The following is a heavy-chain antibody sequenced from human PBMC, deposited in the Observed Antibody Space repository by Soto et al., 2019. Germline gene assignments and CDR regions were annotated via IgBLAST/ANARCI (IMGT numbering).Heavy chain of an antibody. V-gene: IGHV3-48*01. CDR2: ISSSSSTI. CDR1: GFTFSSYS. D-gene: IGHD3-10*01. Sequence: PGGSLRLSCAASGFTFSSYSMNWVRQAPGKGLEWVSYISSSSSTIYYADSVKGRFTISRDNAKNSLYLQMNSLRAEDTAVYYCARQDYYGSGRPDYWGQGTLVTVSS. CDR3: ARQDYYGSGRPDY. J-gene: IGHJ4*02.